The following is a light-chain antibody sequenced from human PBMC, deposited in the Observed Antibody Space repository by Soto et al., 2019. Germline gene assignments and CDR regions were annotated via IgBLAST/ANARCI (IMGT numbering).Light chain of an antibody. CDR1: QSVTNY. J-gene: IGKJ1*01. CDR3: QQRLNWPPG. Sequence: EIFLTQSPDTLSLSPGERATLSCSASQSVTNYIAWYQQRPGQAPRLLIYDASNRATGVPARFSGSGSGTDFTLTISDLEPADFGLYYCQQRLNWPPGFGQGTKVEIK. V-gene: IGKV3-11*01. CDR2: DAS.